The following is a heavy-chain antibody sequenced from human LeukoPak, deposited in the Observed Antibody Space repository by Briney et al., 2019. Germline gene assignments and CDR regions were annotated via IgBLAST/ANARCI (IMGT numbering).Heavy chain of an antibody. CDR3: ARARRDGYNNYFDY. D-gene: IGHD5-24*01. CDR1: GFTFSSYA. J-gene: IGHJ4*02. V-gene: IGHV3-30*04. Sequence: GGSLRLSCAASGFTFSSYAMHWVRQAPGKGLEGVAVISYDGSNKYYADSVKGRFTISRDNSKNTLYLQMNSLRAEDTAVYYCARARRDGYNNYFDYWGQGTLVTVSS. CDR2: ISYDGSNK.